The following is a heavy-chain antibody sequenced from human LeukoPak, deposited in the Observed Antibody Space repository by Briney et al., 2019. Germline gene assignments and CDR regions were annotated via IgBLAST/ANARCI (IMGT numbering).Heavy chain of an antibody. V-gene: IGHV3-53*01. D-gene: IGHD2-8*02. CDR3: AREDPGHWSRRAFDI. J-gene: IGHJ3*02. CDR1: GFTVSTNY. CDR2: IYGGGTT. Sequence: GGSLRLSCAVSGFTVSTNYMSWVRQAPGKGLEWVSVIYGGGTTYYADSVKGRYTISRDNSKNTLYLQMNSLRAEDTAVYYCAREDPGHWSRRAFDIWGQGTMVTVSS.